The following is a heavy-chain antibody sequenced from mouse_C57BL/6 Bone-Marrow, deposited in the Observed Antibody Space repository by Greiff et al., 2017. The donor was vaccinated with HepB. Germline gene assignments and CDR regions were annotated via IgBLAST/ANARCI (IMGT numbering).Heavy chain of an antibody. CDR3: ARLGYGSSSSRFDY. Sequence: QVQLKQSGAELARPGASVKLSCKASGYTFTSYGISWVKQRTGQGLEWIGEIYPRSGNTYYNEKFKGKATLTADKSSSTAYMELRSLTSEDSAVYFCARLGYGSSSSRFDYWGQGTTLTVSS. D-gene: IGHD1-1*01. CDR1: GYTFTSYG. V-gene: IGHV1-81*01. CDR2: IYPRSGNT. J-gene: IGHJ2*01.